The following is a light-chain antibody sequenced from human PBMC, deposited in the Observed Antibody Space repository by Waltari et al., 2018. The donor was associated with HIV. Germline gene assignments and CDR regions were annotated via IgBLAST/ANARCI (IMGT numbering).Light chain of an antibody. J-gene: IGLJ2*01. V-gene: IGLV1-47*01. Sequence: QSVLTQPPSASGTPGQRVTISCSGSRSNIGNNDVYWYQQFPGTAPKLLVYMNSQRPSGVPDRFSGSKSGTSASLAISGLRSEDEADYYCATWDDSLLAVLFGGGTKLTVL. CDR3: ATWDDSLLAVL. CDR2: MNS. CDR1: RSNIGNND.